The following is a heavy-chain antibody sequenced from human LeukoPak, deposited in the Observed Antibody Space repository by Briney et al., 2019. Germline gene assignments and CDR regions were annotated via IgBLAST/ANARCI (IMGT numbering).Heavy chain of an antibody. V-gene: IGHV3-74*01. CDR3: ARGYGSSWLNWFDP. J-gene: IGHJ5*02. D-gene: IGHD6-13*01. CDR1: GFTSSSYW. Sequence: PGGSLRLSCAASGFTSSSYWMHLVRQAPGKGLVWVSRIDSDGSTRNYADSVKGRFTISRDNAKNTVYLQMNSLRSEDTAVYYCARGYGSSWLNWFDPWGQGTLVTVSS. CDR2: IDSDGSTR.